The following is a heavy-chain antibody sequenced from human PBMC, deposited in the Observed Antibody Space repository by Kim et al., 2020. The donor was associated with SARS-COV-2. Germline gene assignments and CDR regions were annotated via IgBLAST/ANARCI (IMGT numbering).Heavy chain of an antibody. CDR2: ISTSSTYI. CDR1: GFTFSSYS. J-gene: IGHJ4*01. V-gene: IGHV3-21*01. D-gene: IGHD1-26*01. CDR3: ARGDWEVPNVWHVYPFD. Sequence: GGSLRLSCAASGFTFSSYSMNWVRQAPGKGLEWVSSISTSSTYINYAESVRGRFTISRDNAKNSLSLQMNGLRAEDTAVYYCARGDWEVPNVWHVYPFD.